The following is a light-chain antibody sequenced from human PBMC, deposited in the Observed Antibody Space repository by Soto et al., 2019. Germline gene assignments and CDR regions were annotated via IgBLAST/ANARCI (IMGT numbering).Light chain of an antibody. J-gene: IGLJ1*01. CDR1: SSNIGTSS. CDR3: AAWDDSLNGHV. CDR2: TTN. Sequence: QCALTKPDSGSRTPGQRGSISYSRSSSNIGTSSVHWFQQLPGTAPKLLISTTNQRPSGVPERFSGSKSGTSASLAISGLQSEDEADYYCAAWDDSLNGHVFGTGTKVTVL. V-gene: IGLV1-44*01.